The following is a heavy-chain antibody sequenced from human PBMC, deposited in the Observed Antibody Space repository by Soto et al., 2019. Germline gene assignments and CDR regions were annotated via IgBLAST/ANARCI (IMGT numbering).Heavy chain of an antibody. CDR3: ATHPPYGPLDH. V-gene: IGHV4-39*01. J-gene: IGHJ4*02. Sequence: SETLSLTCTVSGGSISSSSYYWGWIRQPPGKGLEWIGSIYYSGSTYYNQSLKNRVTISVDTSKNQLSLRLTSVTAADTAVYYCATHPPYGPLDHWGQGTLVTVSS. D-gene: IGHD4-17*01. CDR1: GGSISSSSYY. CDR2: IYYSGST.